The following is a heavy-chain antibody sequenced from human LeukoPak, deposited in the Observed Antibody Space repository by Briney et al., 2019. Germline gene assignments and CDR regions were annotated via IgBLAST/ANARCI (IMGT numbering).Heavy chain of an antibody. Sequence: SETLSLTCTVSGGSISSHYWSWIRQPPGKGLEWSGYIYYSGSTNYNPSLKSRVTISVDTSKNQFSLKPSSVTAADTAVYYCARGGDYRPFDYWGQGTLVTVSS. CDR3: ARGGDYRPFDY. CDR1: GGSISSHY. CDR2: IYYSGST. V-gene: IGHV4-59*11. J-gene: IGHJ4*02. D-gene: IGHD2-21*02.